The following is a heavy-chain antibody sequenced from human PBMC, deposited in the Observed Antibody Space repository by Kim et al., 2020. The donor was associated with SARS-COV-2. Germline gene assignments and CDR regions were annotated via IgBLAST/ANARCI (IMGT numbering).Heavy chain of an antibody. CDR3: ARERYGDYD. V-gene: IGHV3-7*01. D-gene: IGHD4-17*01. CDR2: GSEN. Sequence: GSENNYVGSVQGRFTLSRDNAKNSVYLQMNSLRAEDTAVYYCARERYGDYDWGQGTLVIVSS. J-gene: IGHJ4*02.